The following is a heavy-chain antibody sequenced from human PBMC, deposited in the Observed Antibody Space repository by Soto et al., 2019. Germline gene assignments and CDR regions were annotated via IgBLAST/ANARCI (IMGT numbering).Heavy chain of an antibody. CDR3: ARRSSSSLGSLFDP. V-gene: IGHV4-39*01. Sequence: SETLSLTCTVSGDSIGTTHSYWAWIRQSPGKGLEWIGNIHYSGSTYYMPSLRSRVTMSVDTSKNQFSLKLSSVTPTDTAVYYCARRSSSSLGSLFDPWGRGILV. CDR1: GDSIGTTHSY. J-gene: IGHJ5*02. D-gene: IGHD6-6*01. CDR2: IHYSGST.